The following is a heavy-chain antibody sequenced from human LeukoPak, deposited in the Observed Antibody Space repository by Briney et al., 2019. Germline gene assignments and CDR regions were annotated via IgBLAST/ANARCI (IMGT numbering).Heavy chain of an antibody. CDR1: GGSVSSSSYY. CDR2: IYHSGDT. V-gene: IGHV4-39*07. Sequence: SETLSLICTVSGGSVSSSSYYWGWIRPPPGKGLEWIGSIYHSGDTYYKPSLKSRVTISVDKSKNQFSMKLNSVTAADTAVYYCAKGSYYYDSSGYYPGPFDYWGRGILVTVSS. CDR3: AKGSYYYDSSGYYPGPFDY. J-gene: IGHJ4*02. D-gene: IGHD3-22*01.